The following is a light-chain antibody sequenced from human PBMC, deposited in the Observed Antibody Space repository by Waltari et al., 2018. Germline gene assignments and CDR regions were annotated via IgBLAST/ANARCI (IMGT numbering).Light chain of an antibody. CDR3: QQYYSSPLT. J-gene: IGKJ4*01. CDR1: QSLLYTSKNKNF. V-gene: IGKV4-1*01. Sequence: DIVLTQSPDSLAVSLGERAAINCKSSQSLLYTSKNKNFLAWFQKKPGQPPKLLFYWASTRESGVPDRFSASGSVTDFTLTISSLQTEDVAVYYCQQYYSSPLTFGGGTRVEIK. CDR2: WAS.